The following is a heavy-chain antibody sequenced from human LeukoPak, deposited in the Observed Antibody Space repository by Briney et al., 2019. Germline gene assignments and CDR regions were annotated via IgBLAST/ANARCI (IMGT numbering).Heavy chain of an antibody. J-gene: IGHJ4*02. CDR1: GFTFSSYA. V-gene: IGHV3-23*01. CDR2: ISGSGGST. Sequence: GGSLRLSCAASGFTFSSYAMSWVRQAPGKGLEWVSAISGSGGSTYYADSVRGRFTISRDNPKNTLYLQMNSLRAEDTAVYYCAKSRGRITMVRGVIDYWGQGTLVTVSS. D-gene: IGHD3-10*01. CDR3: AKSRGRITMVRGVIDY.